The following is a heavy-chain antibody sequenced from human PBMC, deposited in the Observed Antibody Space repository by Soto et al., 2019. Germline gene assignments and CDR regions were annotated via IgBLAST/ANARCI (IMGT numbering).Heavy chain of an antibody. V-gene: IGHV3-23*01. D-gene: IGHD6-19*01. CDR3: SFGGGLLSTGWYKYYFDY. Sequence: VQLLESGGGLVQPGGSLRLSCEASESALSSLAMTWVRQAPGKGLEWVSSFADGGSGPDYADSVKGRFTISRDKSTNTLYLQMKNLRGDDTAVYYCSFGGGLLSTGWYKYYFDYWGQGTLVTVSS. J-gene: IGHJ4*02. CDR2: FADGGSGP. CDR1: ESALSSLA.